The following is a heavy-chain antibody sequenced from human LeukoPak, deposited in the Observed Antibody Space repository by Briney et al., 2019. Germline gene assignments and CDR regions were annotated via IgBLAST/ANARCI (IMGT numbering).Heavy chain of an antibody. V-gene: IGHV3-7*04. J-gene: IGHJ4*02. CDR2: IKKDGGEK. Sequence: GGSLRLSCAASGFTFSIYWMSWVRQGPGKGLEWVAKIKKDGGEKYYVDSVKGRFTISRDNAKNSLYLKMNSLRAEDTAVYYCARDSNWASDYWGQGTLVTVSS. CDR1: GFTFSIYW. D-gene: IGHD1-1*01. CDR3: ARDSNWASDY.